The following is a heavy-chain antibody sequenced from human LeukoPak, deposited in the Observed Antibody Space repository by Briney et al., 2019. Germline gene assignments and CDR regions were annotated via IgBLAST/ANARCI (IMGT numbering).Heavy chain of an antibody. D-gene: IGHD3-10*01. CDR3: ARAASGSGSYWVV. CDR1: GFTFSSYS. Sequence: GGSLRLSCAASGFTFSSYSMNWVRQAPGKGLEWVSSISSSSSYIYYADSVKGRFTISRDNAKNSLYLQMNSLRAEDTALYYCARAASGSGSYWVVWGKGTTVTVSS. J-gene: IGHJ6*04. V-gene: IGHV3-21*04. CDR2: ISSSSSYI.